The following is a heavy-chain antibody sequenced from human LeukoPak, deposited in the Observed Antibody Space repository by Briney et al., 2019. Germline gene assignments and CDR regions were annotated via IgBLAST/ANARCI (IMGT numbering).Heavy chain of an antibody. Sequence: GGSLRLSYAASGFTFSSNSMNWVRQAPGKGLEWVSSISSSSSYIYYADSVKGRFTISRDNAKNSLYLQMNSLRAEDTAVYYCARDGVYDSSGYYSGDYWGQGTLVTVSS. D-gene: IGHD3-22*01. J-gene: IGHJ4*02. CDR3: ARDGVYDSSGYYSGDY. CDR1: GFTFSSNS. V-gene: IGHV3-21*01. CDR2: ISSSSSYI.